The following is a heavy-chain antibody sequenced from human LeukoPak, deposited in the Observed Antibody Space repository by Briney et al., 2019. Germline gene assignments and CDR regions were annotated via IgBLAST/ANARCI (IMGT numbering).Heavy chain of an antibody. CDR1: GFTFSNYP. J-gene: IGHJ4*02. CDR3: ARGIYLSLIVEVTASDY. D-gene: IGHD2-21*02. Sequence: GGSLRLSCAASGFTFSNYPMHWVRQAPGKGLEWVAVISYDGSNKYYANSVKGRFTISRDNSENMMYLQMNSLRADDTAVYYCARGIYLSLIVEVTASDYWGQGTLVTVSS. CDR2: ISYDGSNK. V-gene: IGHV3-30-3*01.